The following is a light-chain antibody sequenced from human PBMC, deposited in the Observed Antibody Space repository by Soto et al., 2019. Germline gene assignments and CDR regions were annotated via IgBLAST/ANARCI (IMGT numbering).Light chain of an antibody. CDR1: QSVSSNY. CDR3: QQYGSSGT. J-gene: IGKJ1*01. CDR2: GAS. Sequence: ENVLTQSPGTLSLSPWEIATLSCRASQSVSSNYVAWYQQKPGQAPRLLVYGASSRATGIPDRFSGSGSGTDFTLTISRLEPEDFAVYYCQQYGSSGTFGQGTKV. V-gene: IGKV3-20*01.